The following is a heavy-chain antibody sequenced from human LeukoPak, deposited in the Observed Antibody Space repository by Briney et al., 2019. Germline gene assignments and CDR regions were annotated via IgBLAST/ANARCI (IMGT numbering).Heavy chain of an antibody. CDR1: GYTVTSYG. D-gene: IGHD1-26*01. J-gene: IGHJ4*02. CDR2: ISAYNGNT. Sequence: ASGKVSCKASGYTVTSYGISWVGQAAGQGGEGRGWISAYNGNTNYAQKLQGRVTMTTDTSTSTAYMELRSLRSDDTAVYYCARSNVGAIDYWGQGTLVTVSS. CDR3: ARSNVGAIDY. V-gene: IGHV1-18*01.